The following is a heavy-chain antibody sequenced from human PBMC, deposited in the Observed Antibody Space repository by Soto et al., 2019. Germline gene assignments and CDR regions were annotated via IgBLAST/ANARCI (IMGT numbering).Heavy chain of an antibody. CDR1: GGSISSSSYF. D-gene: IGHD2-21*02. J-gene: IGHJ5*02. CDR2: IYYSGST. Sequence: PSETLSLTCSVSGGSISSSSYFWGWIRQPPWKGLEWIGSIYYSGSTYYNPSLKSRVTVSVDTTKNQFSLKLSSVTAADTAVYYCARHPSDFWFDPWGQGTLVTVSS. CDR3: ARHPSDFWFDP. V-gene: IGHV4-39*01.